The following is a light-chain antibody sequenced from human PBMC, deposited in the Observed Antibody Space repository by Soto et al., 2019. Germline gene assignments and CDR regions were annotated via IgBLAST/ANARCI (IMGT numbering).Light chain of an antibody. V-gene: IGKV1-5*03. J-gene: IGKJ4*01. CDR1: QSINNW. CDR3: QQYKSFSLT. Sequence: DIQMTQSASTVSASVGDRVSITCRASQSINNWLAWYQQKPGKAPKLLIYKTSDLESGVPSRFSGSGSGTEFSLTISSLQPDDFATYYCQQYKSFSLTFGGGTKVDIK. CDR2: KTS.